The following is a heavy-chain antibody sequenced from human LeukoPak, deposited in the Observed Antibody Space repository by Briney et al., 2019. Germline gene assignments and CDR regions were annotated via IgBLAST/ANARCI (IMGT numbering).Heavy chain of an antibody. Sequence: SETLSLTCTVSGGSISSYYWSWIRQPPGKGLEWIAYIYYSGSTNYNPSLKSRVTISVDTSKNQFSLKLSSVTAADTAVYYCARGSIAAAEGSHWFDPWGQGTLFTVSS. D-gene: IGHD6-13*01. CDR3: ARGSIAAAEGSHWFDP. J-gene: IGHJ5*02. V-gene: IGHV4-59*01. CDR2: IYYSGST. CDR1: GGSISSYY.